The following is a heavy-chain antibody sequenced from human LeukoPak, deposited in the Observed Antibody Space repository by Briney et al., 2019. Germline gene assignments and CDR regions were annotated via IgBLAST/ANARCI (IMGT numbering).Heavy chain of an antibody. CDR1: GFIFYNAW. CDR2: IKSKTDGGTA. J-gene: IGHJ4*02. D-gene: IGHD3-16*01. Sequence: GGSLRLSCAASGFIFYNAWLDWVRQAPGKGLEWVGRIKSKTDGGTADYPAPVKGRFTISRDDSTNTLFLQMHSLRAEDTAVYYCAREISRFGIWGQGTLVTVSS. V-gene: IGHV3-15*01. CDR3: AREISRFGI.